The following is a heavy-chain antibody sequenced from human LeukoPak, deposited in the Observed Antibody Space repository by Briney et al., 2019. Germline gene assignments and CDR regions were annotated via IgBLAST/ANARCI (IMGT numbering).Heavy chain of an antibody. V-gene: IGHV1-46*01. CDR1: GYTFTSYY. J-gene: IGHJ4*02. Sequence: ASVKVSCKASGYTFTSYYIHWVRQAPGQGLEWMGIINPSGGATSYAQKFQGRVTMTRDTSTSTVYMELSNLRSEDTAVYYCARDETTLGYWGQGTLVTVSS. CDR2: INPSGGAT. D-gene: IGHD4-17*01. CDR3: ARDETTLGY.